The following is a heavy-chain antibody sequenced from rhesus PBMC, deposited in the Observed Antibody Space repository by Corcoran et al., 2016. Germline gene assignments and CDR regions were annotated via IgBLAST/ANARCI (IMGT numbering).Heavy chain of an antibody. D-gene: IGHD5-24*01. Sequence: QVQLVQSGAEVKQPGASVTVSCKASGYTFTSYGMNWVRQAPGQRLEWMGGIRTNTGNPTYAKGFKERFTFSMDTSISTAYLQISSLKAEDTAVYYCARLSGYSFGLDYWGQGVLVTVSS. CDR1: GYTFTSYG. CDR3: ARLSGYSFGLDY. J-gene: IGHJ4*01. CDR2: IRTNTGNP. V-gene: IGHV7-114*01.